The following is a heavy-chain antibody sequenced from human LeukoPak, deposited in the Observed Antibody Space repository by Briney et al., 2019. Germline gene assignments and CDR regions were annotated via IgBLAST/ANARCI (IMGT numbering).Heavy chain of an antibody. D-gene: IGHD1-26*01. CDR3: AKYGPQDSGSSHFDY. CDR1: GFTFSSYA. J-gene: IGHJ4*02. Sequence: GGSLRLSCAASGFTFSSYAMSRVRQAPGKGLEWVSAIRDSGSSTHYADSVKGRFTTSRDSSKNTLFLQMNSLRAEDTAIYYCAKYGPQDSGSSHFDYWGQGALVTVSS. CDR2: IRDSGSST. V-gene: IGHV3-23*01.